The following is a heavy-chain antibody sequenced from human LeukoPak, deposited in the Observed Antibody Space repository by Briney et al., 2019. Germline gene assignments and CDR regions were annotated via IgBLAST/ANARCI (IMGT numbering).Heavy chain of an antibody. Sequence: GGSLRLSCAASGFTFSSYEMGWVRQAPGKGLEWVSYISSDGRTVHYPDSLRGRFTISRDNVKNTVYLQMDSLRVEDTALYYCTRGPPDYGSGSYFDNWGQGTLVNVSS. D-gene: IGHD3-10*01. CDR3: TRGPPDYGSGSYFDN. V-gene: IGHV3-48*03. CDR2: ISSDGRTV. J-gene: IGHJ4*02. CDR1: GFTFSSYE.